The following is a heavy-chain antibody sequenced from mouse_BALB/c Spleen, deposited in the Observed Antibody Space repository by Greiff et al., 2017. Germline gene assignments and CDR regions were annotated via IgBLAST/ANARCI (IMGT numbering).Heavy chain of an antibody. CDR3: ARVDGYYAMDY. D-gene: IGHD2-3*01. CDR2: ISSGSSTI. J-gene: IGHJ4*01. V-gene: IGHV5-17*02. Sequence: EVKVVESGGGLVQPGGSRKLSCAASGFTFSSFGMHWVRQAPEKGLEWVAYISSGSSTIYYADTVKGRFTISRDNPKNTLFLQMTSLRSEDTAMYYCARVDGYYAMDYWGQGTSVTVSS. CDR1: GFTFSSFG.